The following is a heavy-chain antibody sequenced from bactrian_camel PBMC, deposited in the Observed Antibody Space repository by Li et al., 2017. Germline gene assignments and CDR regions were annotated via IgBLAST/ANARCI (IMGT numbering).Heavy chain of an antibody. D-gene: IGHD2*01. CDR2: IHSGSGTT. Sequence: QLVESGGGLVQPGGSLRLSCAASAFPFSSYWMYWVRQAPGKGLEQVSRIHSGSGTTEYGDSVKGRFTISSDNAKSTWYLQMNSLKPEDTAVYYCATNLLYWGQGTQVTVS. CDR3: ATNLLY. CDR1: AFPFSSYW. J-gene: IGHJ4*01. V-gene: IGHV3S25*01.